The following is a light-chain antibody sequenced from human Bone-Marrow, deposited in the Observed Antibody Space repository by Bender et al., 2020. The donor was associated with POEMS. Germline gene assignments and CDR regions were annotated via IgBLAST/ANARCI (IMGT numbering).Light chain of an antibody. CDR3: GSYSNNSTPV. J-gene: IGLJ2*01. CDR1: SSDVGGYNY. Sequence: QSALTQPPSASGSPGQSVTISCTGTSSDVGGYNYVSWYQQHPGKAPKLMICEVNKRPSGVPDRFSGSKSGNTASLTVSGLQAEDEADYYCGSYSNNSTPVFGGGTKLTVL. CDR2: EVN. V-gene: IGLV2-8*01.